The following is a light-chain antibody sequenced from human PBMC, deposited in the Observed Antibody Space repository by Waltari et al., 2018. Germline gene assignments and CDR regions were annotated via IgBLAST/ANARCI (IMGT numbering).Light chain of an antibody. Sequence: SYVLTQPPPVSVAPGETASITCGENNIGGRSVHWYQQKPGQAPVLIVYDDSGRPSGIPERCSGSNAGNTATLTISRVEAGDEADYYCQVWDSASDHYVFGTGTKVTAL. J-gene: IGLJ1*01. V-gene: IGLV3-21*02. CDR3: QVWDSASDHYV. CDR1: NIGGRS. CDR2: DDS.